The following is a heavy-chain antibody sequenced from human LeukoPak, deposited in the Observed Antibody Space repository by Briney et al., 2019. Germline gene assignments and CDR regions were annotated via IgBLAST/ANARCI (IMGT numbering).Heavy chain of an antibody. CDR1: GGTFSSYA. CDR2: IIPIFGTA. J-gene: IGHJ4*02. V-gene: IGHV1-69*01. D-gene: IGHD6-13*01. Sequence: ASVKVSCKASGGTFSSYAISWVRQAPGQGLEWMGGIIPIFGTANYAQKFQGRVTITADESTSTAYMELSSLRSEDTAVYYCASTISIAAAGTQFDYWGQGTLVTVSS. CDR3: ASTISIAAAGTQFDY.